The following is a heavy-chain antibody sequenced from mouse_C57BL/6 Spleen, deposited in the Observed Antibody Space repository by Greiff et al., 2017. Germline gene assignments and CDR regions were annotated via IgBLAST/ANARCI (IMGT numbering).Heavy chain of an antibody. J-gene: IGHJ4*01. CDR2: IYPGDGDT. CDR3: ATPIYYYGSSPYYAMDY. Sequence: QVQLQQSGPELVKPGASVKISCKASGYAFSSSWMNWVKQRPGKGLEWIGRIYPGDGDTNYNGKFKGKATLTADKSSSTAYMQLSSLTSEDSAVYFCATPIYYYGSSPYYAMDYWGQGTSVTVSS. CDR1: GYAFSSSW. D-gene: IGHD1-1*01. V-gene: IGHV1-82*01.